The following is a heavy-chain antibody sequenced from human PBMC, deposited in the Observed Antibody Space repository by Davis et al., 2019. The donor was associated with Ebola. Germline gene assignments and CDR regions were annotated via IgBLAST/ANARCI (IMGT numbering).Heavy chain of an antibody. CDR1: GFTFSSYE. V-gene: IGHV3-21*01. CDR2: ISSSSSYI. Sequence: GGSLRLSCAASGFTFSSYEMNWVRQAPGKGLEWVSSISSSSSYIYYADSVKGRFTISRDNAKNSLYLQMNSLRAEDTAVYYCTSSLATFDYWGQGTLVTVSS. J-gene: IGHJ4*02. CDR3: TSSLATFDY.